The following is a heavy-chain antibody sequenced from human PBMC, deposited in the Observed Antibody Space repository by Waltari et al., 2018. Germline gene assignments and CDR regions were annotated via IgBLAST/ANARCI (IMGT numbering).Heavy chain of an antibody. CDR3: ARDRREVTPYYYGMDV. CDR2: IYYSGRT. D-gene: IGHD4-4*01. Sequence: QLQLQESGPGLVKPSETLSLTCTVSGGSISSSSYYWGWIRQPPGKGLEWIGSIYYSGRTYYNPSLKSRVTISVDTSKNQFSLKLSSVTAADTAVYYCARDRREVTPYYYGMDVWGQGTTVTVSS. CDR1: GGSISSSSYY. J-gene: IGHJ6*02. V-gene: IGHV4-39*07.